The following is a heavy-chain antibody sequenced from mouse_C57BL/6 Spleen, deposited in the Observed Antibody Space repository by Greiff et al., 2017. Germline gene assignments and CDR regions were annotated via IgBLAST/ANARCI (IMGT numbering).Heavy chain of an antibody. Sequence: EVKLVESGGGLVKPVGSLKLSCAASGFTFSDYGMHWVRQAPEKGLEWVAYISSGSSTIYYADTVKGRFTISRDNAKNTLFLQMTSLRSEATAMYYCARRDSAAWFAYWGQGTLVTVSA. CDR1: GFTFSDYG. J-gene: IGHJ3*01. CDR3: ARRDSAAWFAY. V-gene: IGHV5-17*01. CDR2: ISSGSSTI.